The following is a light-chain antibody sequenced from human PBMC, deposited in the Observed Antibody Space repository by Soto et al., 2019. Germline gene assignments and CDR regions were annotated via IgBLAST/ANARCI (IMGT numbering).Light chain of an antibody. CDR3: QVWYSSSDRHVV. CDR2: YDS. J-gene: IGLJ2*01. V-gene: IGLV3-21*04. CDR1: NIGSKS. Sequence: SYELTQPPSVSVAPGKTARITCGGNNIGSKSVHWYQQKPGQAPVLVIYYDSDRPSGIPERFSGSNSGNTATLTISRVEAGDEADYYCQVWYSSSDRHVVFGGGTKLTVL.